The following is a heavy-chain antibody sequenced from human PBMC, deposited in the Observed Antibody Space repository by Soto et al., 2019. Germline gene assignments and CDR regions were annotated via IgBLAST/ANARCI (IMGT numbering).Heavy chain of an antibody. D-gene: IGHD3-9*01. J-gene: IGHJ6*02. CDR1: GFTVSSNY. CDR3: ATRYFDWLPNYYGMDV. CDR2: IYSGGST. V-gene: IGHV3-53*01. Sequence: EVQLVESGGGLIQPGGSLRLSCAASGFTVSSNYMSWVLQAPGKGLEWVSVIYSGGSTYYADSVKGRFTISRDNSKNTLYLQMNSLRAEDAAVYYCATRYFDWLPNYYGMDVWGQWTTVTVSS.